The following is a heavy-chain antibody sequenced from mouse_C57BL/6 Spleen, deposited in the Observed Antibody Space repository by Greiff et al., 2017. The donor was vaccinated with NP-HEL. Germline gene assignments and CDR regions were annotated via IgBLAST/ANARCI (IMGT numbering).Heavy chain of an antibody. CDR3: ARKGWENAMDY. J-gene: IGHJ4*01. Sequence: VQLQQPGAELVRPGSSVKLSCKASGYTFTSYWMDWVKQRPGQGLEWIGNIYPSDSETHYNQKFKDKATLTVDKSSSTAYMQLSSLTSEDSAVYYCARKGWENAMDYWGQGTSVTVSS. CDR2: IYPSDSET. CDR1: GYTFTSYW. V-gene: IGHV1-61*01. D-gene: IGHD3-3*01.